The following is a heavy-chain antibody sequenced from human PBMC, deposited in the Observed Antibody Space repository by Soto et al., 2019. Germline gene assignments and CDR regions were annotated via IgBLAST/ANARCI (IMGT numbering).Heavy chain of an antibody. D-gene: IGHD3-3*01. Sequence: QVQLVQSGAEVKKPGASVKVSCKASGYTFTSYDINWVRQATGQGLEWMGWMNPNSGNTGYAQKFQGRVTMTRNTSISTAYMELSSLRSEDTAVYYCARVGDFWSGYYLGDYYYGMDVWGQGTTVTVSS. CDR3: ARVGDFWSGYYLGDYYYGMDV. CDR2: MNPNSGNT. J-gene: IGHJ6*02. CDR1: GYTFTSYD. V-gene: IGHV1-8*01.